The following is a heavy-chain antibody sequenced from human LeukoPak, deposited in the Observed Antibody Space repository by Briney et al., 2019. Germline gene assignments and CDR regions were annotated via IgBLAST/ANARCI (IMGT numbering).Heavy chain of an antibody. Sequence: SETLSLTCAVYGGSFSGYYWGWIRQPPGKGLEWIGSIYYSGSTYYNPSLKSRVTISVDTSKNQFSLKLSSVTAADTAVYYCASPVVVAAPFVLWGQGTLVTVSS. CDR2: IYYSGST. CDR3: ASPVVVAAPFVL. D-gene: IGHD2-15*01. V-gene: IGHV4-39*01. CDR1: GGSFSGYY. J-gene: IGHJ4*02.